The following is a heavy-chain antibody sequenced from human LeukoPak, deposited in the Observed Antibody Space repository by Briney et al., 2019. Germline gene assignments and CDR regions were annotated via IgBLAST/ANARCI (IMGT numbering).Heavy chain of an antibody. J-gene: IGHJ4*02. Sequence: RPGGSLRLSCAASGFTFDDYGMSWVRHAPGKGLEWVSGINWNGGSTGYADSVKGRFTISRDNAKNSLYLQMNSLKAEDTALYYCARDSRQQRGGDYWGQGTLVTVSS. CDR3: ARDSRQQRGGDY. D-gene: IGHD6-13*01. CDR2: INWNGGST. CDR1: GFTFDDYG. V-gene: IGHV3-20*04.